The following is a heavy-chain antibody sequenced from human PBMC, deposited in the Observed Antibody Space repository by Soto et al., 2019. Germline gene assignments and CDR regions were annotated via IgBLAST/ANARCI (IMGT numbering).Heavy chain of an antibody. J-gene: IGHJ2*01. D-gene: IGHD6-6*01. V-gene: IGHV1-18*01. CDR2: ISAYNGNT. CDR1: GYTFTSYG. CDR3: ARKAYSSSSWSGWHFDL. Sequence: ASVKVSCKASGYTFTSYGISWVRQAPGQGLEWMGWISAYNGNTNYAQKLQGRVTMTTDTSTSTAYMELRSLRSDDTAVYYCARKAYSSSSWSGWHFDLWGRGTLVTVSS.